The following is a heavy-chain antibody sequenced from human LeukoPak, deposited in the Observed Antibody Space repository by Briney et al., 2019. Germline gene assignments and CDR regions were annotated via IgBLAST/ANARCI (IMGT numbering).Heavy chain of an antibody. CDR1: GYTLTDYY. CDR2: IHSEDGET. CDR3: ATDQISMLRGVRVYMDV. Sequence: VTVSCKASGYTLTDYYIHEVQQPPGKGLDWMGRIHSEDGETVYAEKSQGRVTITADTSTDTGYMELSSLRGEDTAVYYCATDQISMLRGVRVYMDVWGKGPSVTVSS. V-gene: IGHV1-69-2*01. J-gene: IGHJ6*03. D-gene: IGHD3-10*01.